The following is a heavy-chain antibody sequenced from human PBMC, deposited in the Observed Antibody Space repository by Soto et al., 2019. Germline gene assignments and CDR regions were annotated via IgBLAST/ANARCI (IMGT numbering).Heavy chain of an antibody. D-gene: IGHD1-26*01. J-gene: IGHJ4*02. CDR2: IKNKANGYKT. V-gene: IGHV3-72*01. CDR1: GFTFSDHY. CDR3: ASVRLGAHTRYFDS. Sequence: EVQVVESGGGLVQPGGSLRLSCVASGFTFSDHYMDWVRQAPGKGLEWVGRIKNKANGYKTEYAASVEGRITISRDDSITSLSLQINSLKTEDTAVYYCASVRLGAHTRYFDSWGRGALFTVSS.